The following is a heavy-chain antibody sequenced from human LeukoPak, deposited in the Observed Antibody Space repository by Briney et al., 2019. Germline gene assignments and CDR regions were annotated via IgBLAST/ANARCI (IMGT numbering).Heavy chain of an antibody. CDR2: ISYDGSNK. CDR1: GFTFSSYA. V-gene: IGHV3-30*04. CDR3: AKDLGEEVDY. J-gene: IGHJ4*02. D-gene: IGHD3-16*01. Sequence: GGSLRLSCAASGFTFSSYAMHWVRQAPGKGLEWVAVISYDGSNKYYADSVKGRFTISRDNSKNTLYLQMNSLRAEDTAVYYCAKDLGEEVDYWGQGTLVTVSS.